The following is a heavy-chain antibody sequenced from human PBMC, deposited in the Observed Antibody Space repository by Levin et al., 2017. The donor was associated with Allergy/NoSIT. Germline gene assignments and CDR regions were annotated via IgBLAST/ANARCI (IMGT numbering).Heavy chain of an antibody. J-gene: IGHJ4*02. CDR3: AGTAAAGTNDLDY. D-gene: IGHD6-13*01. CDR2: IIPIFGTA. Sequence: KISCKASGGTFSSYTISWVRQAPGQGLEWMGGIIPIFGTANYAQKFQGRVTITADESTSTAYMELSSLRSEDTAVYYCAGTAAAGTNDLDYWGQGTLVTVSS. CDR1: GGTFSSYT. V-gene: IGHV1-69*01.